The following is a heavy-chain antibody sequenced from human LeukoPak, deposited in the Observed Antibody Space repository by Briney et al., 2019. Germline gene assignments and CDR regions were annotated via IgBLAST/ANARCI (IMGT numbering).Heavy chain of an antibody. J-gene: IGHJ4*01. CDR2: ISGDGSVA. V-gene: IGHV3-74*01. Sequence: GGSLRLSCTASGFTLRNYWMHWVRQVPGKRLVWVSRISGDGSVANYADSVQGRFTISRDNAKNMLYPQINSLRSEDTAVYFCARYSSSSGGASYYLDYWGHGTLLTVSS. D-gene: IGHD6-6*01. CDR1: GFTLRNYW. CDR3: ARYSSSSGGASYYLDY.